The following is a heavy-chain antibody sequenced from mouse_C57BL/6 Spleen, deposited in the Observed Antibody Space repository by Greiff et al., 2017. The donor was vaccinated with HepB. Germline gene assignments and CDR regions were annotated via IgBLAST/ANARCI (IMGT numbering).Heavy chain of an antibody. V-gene: IGHV1-50*01. CDR1: GYTFTSYW. CDR2: IDPSDSYT. J-gene: IGHJ3*01. CDR3: ASPYGSRGGFAY. Sequence: QVQLQQPGAELVKPGASVKLSCKASGYTFTSYWMQWVKQRPGQGLEWIGEIDPSDSYTNYNQKFKGKATLTVDTSSSTAYMQLSSLTSEDSAVYYCASPYGSRGGFAYWGQGTLVTVSA. D-gene: IGHD1-1*01.